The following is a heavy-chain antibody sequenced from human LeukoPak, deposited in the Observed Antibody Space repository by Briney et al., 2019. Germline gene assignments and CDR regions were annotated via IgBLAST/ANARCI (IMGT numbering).Heavy chain of an antibody. CDR2: VYSSGGT. J-gene: IGHJ4*02. CDR1: GDSMTKNY. D-gene: IGHD4-17*01. Sequence: PSGTLSLTCTVSGDSMTKNYWNWIRQTAGEGLEWIGRVYSSGGTNYNPSLKSRVTISVDKSKSQFSLKLSSVTAADTALYYCARSIYGDYYFDYWGQGTLVTVSS. CDR3: ARSIYGDYYFDY. V-gene: IGHV4-4*07.